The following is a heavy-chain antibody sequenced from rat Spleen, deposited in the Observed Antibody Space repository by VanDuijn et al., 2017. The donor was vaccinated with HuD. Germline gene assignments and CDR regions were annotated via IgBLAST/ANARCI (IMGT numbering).Heavy chain of an antibody. CDR1: GFTFNKSW. V-gene: IGHV5-31*01. J-gene: IGHJ2*01. D-gene: IGHD1-1*01. Sequence: EVQLVESGGGLVQPGRSLKLSCVASGFTFNKSWMTWIRQAPGKGLEWVASITNSSGNTYYPDSVKGRFTISRDNAKSTLYLQISSLRSEDTATYYCARENYYSADYWGHGVMVTVSS. CDR3: ARENYYSADY. CDR2: ITNSSGNT.